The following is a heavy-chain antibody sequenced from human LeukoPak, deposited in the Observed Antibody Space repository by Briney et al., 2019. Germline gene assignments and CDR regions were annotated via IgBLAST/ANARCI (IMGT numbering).Heavy chain of an antibody. D-gene: IGHD2-15*01. J-gene: IGHJ4*02. CDR2: INAGNGNT. V-gene: IGHV1-3*01. Sequence: ASVKVSCKASGYTFTGYYMHWVRQAPGQGLEWMGWINAGNGNTKYSQKFQGRVTITRDTSASTAYMELSSLRSEDTAVYYCARSDPRTYCSGGSCYFDYWGQGTLVTVSS. CDR1: GYTFTGYY. CDR3: ARSDPRTYCSGGSCYFDY.